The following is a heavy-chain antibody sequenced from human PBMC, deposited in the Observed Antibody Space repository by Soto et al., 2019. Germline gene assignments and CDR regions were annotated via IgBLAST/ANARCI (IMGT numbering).Heavy chain of an antibody. CDR3: ASVRYGDEGYCSGGSCYGDWFDP. J-gene: IGHJ5*02. CDR2: ISAYNGNT. V-gene: IGHV1-18*01. CDR1: GYTFTSYG. D-gene: IGHD2-15*01. Sequence: GASVKVSCKASGYTFTSYGISWVRQAPGQGLEWMGWISAYNGNTNYAQKLQGRVTMTTDTSTSTAYMELRSLRSDDTAVYYCASVRYGDEGYCSGGSCYGDWFDPWG.